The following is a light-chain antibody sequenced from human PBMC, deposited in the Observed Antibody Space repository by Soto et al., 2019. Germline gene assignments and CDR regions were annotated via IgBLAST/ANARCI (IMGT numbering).Light chain of an antibody. Sequence: EIVLTQSPGTLSLSPGERATLSCRSSQSVSSSYLAWYQHKPGQAPRLLIYDVSSRATGIPGRFSGSGSGTDFTLTISRLEPEDFAVYYCQQYGSSPTFGQGTKVEIK. CDR3: QQYGSSPT. J-gene: IGKJ1*01. CDR1: QSVSSSY. CDR2: DVS. V-gene: IGKV3-20*01.